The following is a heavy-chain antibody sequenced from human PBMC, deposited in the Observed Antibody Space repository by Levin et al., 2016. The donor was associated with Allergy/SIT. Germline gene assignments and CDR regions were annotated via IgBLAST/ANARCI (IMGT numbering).Heavy chain of an antibody. V-gene: IGHV3-53*01. CDR3: AGRSPTSAVIPYYYGMDV. CDR1: GFTVSSNY. J-gene: IGHJ6*02. CDR2: IYSGGST. Sequence: GESLKISCAASGFTVSSNYMSWVRQAPGKGLEWVSVIYSGGSTYYADSVKGRFTISRDNSKNTLYLQMNSLRAEDTAVYYCAGRSPTSAVIPYYYGMDVWGQGTTVTVSS. D-gene: IGHD3-16*02.